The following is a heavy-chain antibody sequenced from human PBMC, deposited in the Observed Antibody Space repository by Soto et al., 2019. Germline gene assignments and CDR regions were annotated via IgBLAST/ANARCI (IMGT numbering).Heavy chain of an antibody. CDR3: ASVGRGVPPYYFDY. CDR1: CGSISSYY. V-gene: IGHV4-59*01. D-gene: IGHD3-10*01. J-gene: IGHJ4*02. Sequence: WETLSLTCTVSCGSISSYYLSWIRQPPGKGLEWIGYIYYSGSTNYNPSLKSRVTISVDTSKNKFSLKLRSVTAADTAVYYCASVGRGVPPYYFDYWGQGTLVTVSS. CDR2: IYYSGST.